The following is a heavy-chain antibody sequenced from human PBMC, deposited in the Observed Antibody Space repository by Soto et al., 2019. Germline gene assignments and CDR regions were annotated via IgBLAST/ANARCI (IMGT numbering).Heavy chain of an antibody. CDR2: TYFRSTWFN. V-gene: IGHV6-1*01. D-gene: IGHD6-19*01. CDR1: GNSVSTNSVA. CDR3: ARDKRALAGYYFEY. Sequence: SQTLSLTCAISGNSVSTNSVAWNWIRQSPSRGLEWLGRTYFRSTWFNEYASSVKGRITISPVTSKNHFSLQLNSVTPDDSAVYYCARDKRALAGYYFEYWGQGTPVTVSS. J-gene: IGHJ4*02.